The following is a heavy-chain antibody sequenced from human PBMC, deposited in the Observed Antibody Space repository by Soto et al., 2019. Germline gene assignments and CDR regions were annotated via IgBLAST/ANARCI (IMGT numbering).Heavy chain of an antibody. Sequence: PSETLSLTCAVSGGSISSGGYSWSWIRQQPGKGLEWIGYIYHSGSTYYNPSLKSRVTISVDRSKNQFSLKLSSVTAADTAVYYCARGEYSYGSVLNYFDYWGQGTLVTVSS. CDR1: GGSISSGGYS. V-gene: IGHV4-30-2*01. CDR3: ARGEYSYGSVLNYFDY. CDR2: IYHSGST. D-gene: IGHD5-18*01. J-gene: IGHJ4*02.